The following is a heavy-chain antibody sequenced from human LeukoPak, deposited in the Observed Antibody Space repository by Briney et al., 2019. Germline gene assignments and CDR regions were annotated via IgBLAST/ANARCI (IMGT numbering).Heavy chain of an antibody. V-gene: IGHV3-30*02. CDR1: GFTFSGYG. J-gene: IGHJ4*02. CDR3: AKDYYYASSGYDY. CDR2: VRYDSSNK. Sequence: GGSLRPSCAASGFTFSGYGMHWVRQAPGKGLEWVAFVRYDSSNKYYADSVKGRFTVSRDNSKNMLYLQMNSLRAEDTALYYCAKDYYYASSGYDYWGQGTLVTVSS. D-gene: IGHD3-22*01.